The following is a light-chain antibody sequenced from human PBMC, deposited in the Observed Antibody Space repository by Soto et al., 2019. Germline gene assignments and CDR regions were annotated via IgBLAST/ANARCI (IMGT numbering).Light chain of an antibody. CDR2: GAS. V-gene: IGKV3-15*01. CDR1: QSVSSD. J-gene: IGKJ1*01. Sequence: EIVMTRSPATLSVSPGERATLSCRASQSVSSDLAWYHQKPGQAPRLLIYGASTRATGIPARFSGSWSGTEFTLTINSLQSEDLAVYYCQQYNNWPRTFGQATKVDIK. CDR3: QQYNNWPRT.